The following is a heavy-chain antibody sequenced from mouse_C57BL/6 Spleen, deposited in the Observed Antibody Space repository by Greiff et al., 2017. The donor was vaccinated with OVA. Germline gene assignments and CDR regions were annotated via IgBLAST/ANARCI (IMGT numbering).Heavy chain of an antibody. Sequence: EVQLQESGPGMAKPSQSLSLTCTVTGYSITSGYDWHWIRHFPANTLEWMGYISYSGSTNYNPSLKRRISITHDTSKNHFFLKLNSVTTEDTSTYYGARGRVITTVVDWYFDVWGTGTTVTVSS. CDR1: GYSITSGYD. D-gene: IGHD1-1*01. V-gene: IGHV3-1*01. CDR2: ISYSGST. CDR3: ARGRVITTVVDWYFDV. J-gene: IGHJ1*03.